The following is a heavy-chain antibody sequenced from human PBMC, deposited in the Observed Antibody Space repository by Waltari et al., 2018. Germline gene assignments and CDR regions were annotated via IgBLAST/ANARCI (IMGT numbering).Heavy chain of an antibody. CDR1: GLTFGDYW. Sequence: EVQLVESGGGLVQPGGSMRLPCAPSGLTFGDYWMNWVRQAPGKGLEWVANIKQDGREKYYVDSVKGRFTISRDNTKNSLYLQMNSLRAEDTAVYYCARVTRNSPPDYWGQGTLVTVSS. J-gene: IGHJ4*02. CDR3: ARVTRNSPPDY. V-gene: IGHV3-7*04. D-gene: IGHD2-2*01. CDR2: IKQDGREK.